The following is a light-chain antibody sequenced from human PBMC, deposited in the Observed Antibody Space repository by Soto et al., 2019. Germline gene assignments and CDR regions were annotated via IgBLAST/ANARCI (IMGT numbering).Light chain of an antibody. J-gene: IGLJ1*01. CDR2: AVS. CDR1: SSDIGSYDH. CDR3: ISYTDRQSYL. Sequence: QSVLTXPASVSGSPGQSITISCSGTSSDIGSYDHVAWYQQFPGNSPKLIIYAVSDRPSGVSDRFSGSKPGISASLTISGLQTEDEAHYYCISYTDRQSYLFGTGTKATVL. V-gene: IGLV2-14*03.